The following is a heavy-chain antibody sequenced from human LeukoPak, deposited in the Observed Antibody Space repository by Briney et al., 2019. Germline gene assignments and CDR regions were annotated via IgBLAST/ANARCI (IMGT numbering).Heavy chain of an antibody. V-gene: IGHV4-39*01. J-gene: IGHJ6*03. Sequence: PSETLSLTCTVSGGSISSSSYYWGWIRQPPGKGLEWIGSIYYSGSTYYNPSLKSRVTISVVTSKNQFSLKLSSVTAADTAVYYCLIAARPMNYYYYYMDVWGKGTTVTVSS. D-gene: IGHD6-6*01. CDR1: GGSISSSSYY. CDR3: LIAARPMNYYYYYMDV. CDR2: IYYSGST.